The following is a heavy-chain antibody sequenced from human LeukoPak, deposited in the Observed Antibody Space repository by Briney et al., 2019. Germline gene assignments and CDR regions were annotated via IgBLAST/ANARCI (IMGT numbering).Heavy chain of an antibody. V-gene: IGHV3-15*01. CDR2: IKSKTDDGTA. Sequence: GGSLRLSCAASGFTFSNAWMSWVRQAPGKGLEWVGRIKSKTDDGTAEYAAPVKGRFTISRDDSEKTLFLQMNSLKTEDTAVYYCSTVSRYDLWRSYGTYNYFYYMDVWGKGTTVTVSS. J-gene: IGHJ6*03. CDR3: STVSRYDLWRSYGTYNYFYYMDV. CDR1: GFTFSNAW. D-gene: IGHD3-3*01.